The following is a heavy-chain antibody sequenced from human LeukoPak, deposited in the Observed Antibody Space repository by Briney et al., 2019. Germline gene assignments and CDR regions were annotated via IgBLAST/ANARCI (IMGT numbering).Heavy chain of an antibody. J-gene: IGHJ4*02. CDR2: VNPNSGGT. Sequence: ASVKVSCKASGYTFTGYYMHWVRQAPGQGLEWMGWVNPNSGGTNYAQKFQGRVTMTRDTSISTAYMELSRVRSDDTAVYYCARARYYYDSSGYSFDHWGQGTLVTVSS. D-gene: IGHD3-22*01. CDR1: GYTFTGYY. V-gene: IGHV1-2*02. CDR3: ARARYYYDSSGYSFDH.